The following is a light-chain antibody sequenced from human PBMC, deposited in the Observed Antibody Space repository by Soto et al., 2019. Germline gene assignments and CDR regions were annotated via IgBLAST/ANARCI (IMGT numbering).Light chain of an antibody. CDR1: SSDVGGYNY. CDR2: EVS. V-gene: IGLV2-14*01. Sequence: QSVLTQPASVSGSPGQSITISCTGSSSDVGGYNYVSWYQQHPGKAPKLMIYEVSYRPSGVSNRFSGSKSGNTASLTISGLQAEDETDYYCSSYTSSSTVVFGGVTKLTVL. CDR3: SSYTSSSTVV. J-gene: IGLJ2*01.